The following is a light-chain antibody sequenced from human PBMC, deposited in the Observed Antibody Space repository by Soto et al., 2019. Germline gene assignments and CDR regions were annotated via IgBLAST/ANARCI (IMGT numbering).Light chain of an antibody. V-gene: IGKV3D-20*02. CDR3: QHRANWLFT. CDR1: RGIASSY. CDR2: AAS. J-gene: IGKJ3*01. Sequence: EVVLTQSPATLSLSPGETATLSCRASRGIASSYLAWYQHKPGQAPRLLVYAASIRATGIPDRFSGSGSGTDFTLTISSLEPEDFAVYYCQHRANWLFTFGPGTKVDIK.